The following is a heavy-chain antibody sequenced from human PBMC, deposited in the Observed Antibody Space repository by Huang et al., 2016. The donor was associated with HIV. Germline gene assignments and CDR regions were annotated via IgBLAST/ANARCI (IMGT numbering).Heavy chain of an antibody. J-gene: IGHJ3*02. Sequence: AASGFTFSGSAIHWVRQTSGKGLEWVGRIKTKNDNDATAFTASLEGRFTGSRDDSRNTAYLQMNSLKTEDTAVYYCTRLRNGDDAFDIWGQGTTVTVSS. CDR2: IKTKNDNDAT. V-gene: IGHV3-73*01. CDR1: GFTFSGSA. CDR3: TRLRNGDDAFDI.